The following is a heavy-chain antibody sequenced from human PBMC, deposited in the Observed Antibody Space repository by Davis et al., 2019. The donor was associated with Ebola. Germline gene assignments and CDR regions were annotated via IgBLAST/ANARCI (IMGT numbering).Heavy chain of an antibody. J-gene: IGHJ4*02. D-gene: IGHD6-13*01. CDR1: GGTFSSYA. CDR3: ARGGQQLVGY. V-gene: IGHV1-3*01. CDR2: INAGNGNT. Sequence: ASVKVSCKASGGTFSSYAISWVRQAPGQRLEWMGWINAGNGNTKYSQKFQGRVTITRDTSASTAYMELSSLRSEDTAVYYCARGGQQLVGYWGQGTLVTVSS.